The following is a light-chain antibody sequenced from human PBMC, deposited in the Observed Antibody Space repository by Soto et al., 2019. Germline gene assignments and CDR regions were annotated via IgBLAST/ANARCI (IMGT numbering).Light chain of an antibody. CDR1: SSDIGAYNY. CDR2: EVN. Sequence: QSVLTQPASVSGSPGQSITISCTGTSSDIGAYNYVSWYQQHPGKAPKLMIYEVNNRPPGVSNRFSGSKSGNTASLTISGLQAEDEADYYCSSYTSSSTLYVFGTGTKVTVL. J-gene: IGLJ1*01. V-gene: IGLV2-14*01. CDR3: SSYTSSSTLYV.